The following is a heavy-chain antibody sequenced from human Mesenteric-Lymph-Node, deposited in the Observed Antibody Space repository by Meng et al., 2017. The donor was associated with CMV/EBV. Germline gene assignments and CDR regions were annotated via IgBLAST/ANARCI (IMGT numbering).Heavy chain of an antibody. J-gene: IGHJ6*02. D-gene: IGHD2-2*01. CDR2: ISGSGGST. V-gene: IGHV3-23*01. Sequence: GESLKISCAASGFTFSSYAMSWVRQAPGKGLEWVSAISGSGGSTYYADSVKGRFTISRDISKNTLNLQMNSLRPEDTAVYYCAVPAAAGLSYYFGMDVWGQGTTVTVSS. CDR3: AVPAAAGLSYYFGMDV. CDR1: GFTFSSYA.